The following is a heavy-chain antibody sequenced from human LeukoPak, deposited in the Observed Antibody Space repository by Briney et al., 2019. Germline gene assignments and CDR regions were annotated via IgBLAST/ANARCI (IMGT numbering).Heavy chain of an antibody. V-gene: IGHV3-7*01. J-gene: IGHJ4*02. Sequence: GGSLRLSCAASGFTFSSYWMSWVRQAPGKGLEWVANIKQDGSEKYYVDSVKGRFTISRDNSKNTLYLQMNSLRGEDTAVYYCAKDSTLGGYDSYIDHWGQGTLVTVSS. CDR1: GFTFSSYW. CDR3: AKDSTLGGYDSYIDH. CDR2: IKQDGSEK. D-gene: IGHD5-12*01.